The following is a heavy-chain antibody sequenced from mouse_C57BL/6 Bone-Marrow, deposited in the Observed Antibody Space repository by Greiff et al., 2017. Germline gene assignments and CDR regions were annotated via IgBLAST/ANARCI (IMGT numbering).Heavy chain of an antibody. CDR3: ARGNYYGSSNLDY. D-gene: IGHD1-1*01. V-gene: IGHV1-81*01. J-gene: IGHJ2*01. CDR2: IYPRSGNT. Sequence: QVQLKESGAELARPGASVKLSCKASGYTFTSYGISWVKQRTGQGLEWIGEIYPRSGNTYSNEKFKGKANLTADKSSSTAYMELRSLTSEDSAVYYGARGNYYGSSNLDYWGQGTTLTVSS. CDR1: GYTFTSYG.